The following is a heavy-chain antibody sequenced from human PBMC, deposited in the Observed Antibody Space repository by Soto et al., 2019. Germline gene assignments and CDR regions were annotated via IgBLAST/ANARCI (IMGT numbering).Heavy chain of an antibody. CDR2: IVVGSGNT. CDR3: AARGPTYYYDSSGYGRGNYYYYYGMDV. V-gene: IGHV1-58*01. D-gene: IGHD3-22*01. J-gene: IGHJ6*02. CDR1: GFTFTSSA. Sequence: SVKVSCKASGFTFTSSAVQWVRQARGQRLEWIGWIVVGSGNTNYAQKFQERVTITRNMSTSTAYMELSSLSSEDTAVYYCAARGPTYYYDSSGYGRGNYYYYYGMDVWGQGTTVTVSS.